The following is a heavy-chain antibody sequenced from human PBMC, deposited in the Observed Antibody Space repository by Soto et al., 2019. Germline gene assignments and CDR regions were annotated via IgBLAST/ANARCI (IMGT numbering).Heavy chain of an antibody. J-gene: IGHJ4*02. CDR3: ASDLFGGYRLDY. Sequence: SSSYYWGWIRQPPGKGLEWIGSIYYSGSTYYNPSLKSRVTIAVDTSKNQFSLRLTSVTAADTAVYYPASDLFGGYRLDYWGQGALVTVSS. CDR2: IYYSGST. CDR1: SSSYY. V-gene: IGHV4-39*07. D-gene: IGHD5-12*01.